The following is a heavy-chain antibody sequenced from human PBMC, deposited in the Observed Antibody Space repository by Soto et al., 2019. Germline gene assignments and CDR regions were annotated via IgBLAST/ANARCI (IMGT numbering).Heavy chain of an antibody. CDR2: IYTSGST. CDR3: AREDFYYYDSSGYYS. CDR1: GGSISSYY. J-gene: IGHJ4*02. V-gene: IGHV4-4*07. D-gene: IGHD3-22*01. Sequence: SETLSLTCTVSGGSISSYYWSWIRQPAGKGLEWFGRIYTSGSTNYNPSLKSRVTMSVDTSKNQFSLKLSSVTAADTAVYYCAREDFYYYDSSGYYSWGQGTLVTVSS.